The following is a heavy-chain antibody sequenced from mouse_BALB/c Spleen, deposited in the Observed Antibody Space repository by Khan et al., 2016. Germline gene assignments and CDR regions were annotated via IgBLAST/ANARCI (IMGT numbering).Heavy chain of an antibody. Sequence: EVQLQESGPSLVKPSQTLSLTCSVTGDSITSGYWNWIRKFPGNKLEFMGYISYSASTYYNPSLKSRISITRDTSKNQYYLQLNSVTSEDTATDYCARSGDYDGDARDYWGQGTSVTVSS. V-gene: IGHV3-8*02. CDR1: GDSITSGY. CDR2: ISYSAST. J-gene: IGHJ4*01. D-gene: IGHD2-4*01. CDR3: ARSGDYDGDARDY.